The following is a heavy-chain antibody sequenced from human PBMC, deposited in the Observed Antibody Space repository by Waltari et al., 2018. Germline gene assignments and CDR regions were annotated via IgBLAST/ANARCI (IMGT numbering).Heavy chain of an antibody. Sequence: HLQLQESGPGLVKPSGTLSLTCSVSGGSINSTAFYWGWIRQPPGKGLECIAAANDRRHPYFNPSRRGRVTISVDTSKRQFSLTLTSVTASDTAVYYCATQSVVTSFGSAHPTWFDSWGQGTPVTVSS. J-gene: IGHJ5*01. D-gene: IGHD2-21*01. CDR2: ANDRRHP. CDR3: ATQSVVTSFGSAHPTWFDS. V-gene: IGHV4-39*01. CDR1: GGSINSTAFY.